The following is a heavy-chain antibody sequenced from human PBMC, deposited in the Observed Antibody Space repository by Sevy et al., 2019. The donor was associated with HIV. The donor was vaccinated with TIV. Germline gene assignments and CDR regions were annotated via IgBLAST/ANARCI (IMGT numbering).Heavy chain of an antibody. CDR2: IGSSSSTI. CDR3: ARDEQTYGDYDYFDY. J-gene: IGHJ4*02. Sequence: GGSLRLSCAASGFTFSTYSMNWVRQAPGKGLEWVSYIGSSSSTIFYADSVKGRFTISRDNAKKSLYLQMDSLTAEDTAAYYCARDEQTYGDYDYFDYWGQGTLVTVSS. D-gene: IGHD4-17*01. V-gene: IGHV3-48*01. CDR1: GFTFSTYS.